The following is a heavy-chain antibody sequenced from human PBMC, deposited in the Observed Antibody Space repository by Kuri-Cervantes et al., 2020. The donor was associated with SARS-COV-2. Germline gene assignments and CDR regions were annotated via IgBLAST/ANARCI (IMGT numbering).Heavy chain of an antibody. V-gene: IGHV3-30-3*01. CDR3: ARTGYYYGMDV. CDR2: ISYDGSNK. D-gene: IGHD1-14*01. CDR1: GFSFRSYA. Sequence: GESLKISCAASGFSFRSYAMHWVRQAPGKGLEWVALISYDGSNKYYADSVKGRFTISRDNSQNTLYLQMNSLRTEDTAVYYCARTGYYYGMDVWGQGTTVTVSS. J-gene: IGHJ6*02.